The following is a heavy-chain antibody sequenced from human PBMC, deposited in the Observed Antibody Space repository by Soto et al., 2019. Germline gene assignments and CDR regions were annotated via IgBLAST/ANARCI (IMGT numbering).Heavy chain of an antibody. CDR2: LYNGGTT. D-gene: IGHD6-13*01. J-gene: IGHJ4*02. Sequence: SETLSLTCSISGGSIISHYWTWIRQSPGKGLEWLGYLYNGGTTTYNPSLKSRVAMSVDTSKIQFSLQLTSVTVEDTAVYYCATPNGNAWYTYWGQGTQVTVSS. CDR1: GGSIISHY. CDR3: ATPNGNAWYTY. V-gene: IGHV4-59*11.